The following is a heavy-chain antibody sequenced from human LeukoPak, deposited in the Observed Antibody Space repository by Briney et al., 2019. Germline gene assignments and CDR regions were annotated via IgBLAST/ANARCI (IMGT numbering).Heavy chain of an antibody. Sequence: GGSLRLSCAASGFTVSSNYMSWVRQAPGKGLEWVSVIYSGGSTHYADSVKGRFTISRDNSKNTPYLQMNSLRAEDTAVYYCARASFTSHFDYWGQGTLVTVSS. CDR3: ARASFTSHFDY. J-gene: IGHJ4*02. CDR2: IYSGGST. V-gene: IGHV3-53*01. D-gene: IGHD3-10*01. CDR1: GFTVSSNY.